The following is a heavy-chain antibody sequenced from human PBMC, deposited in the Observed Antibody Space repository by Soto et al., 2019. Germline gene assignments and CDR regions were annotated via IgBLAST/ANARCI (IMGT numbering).Heavy chain of an antibody. CDR2: ISYDGSNK. J-gene: IGHJ6*02. CDR1: GFTVSSYG. CDR3: AKDWRLSYYYGMDV. Sequence: SLRLSCAASGFTVSSYGMHWVRQAPGKGLEWVAVISYDGSNKYYADSVKGRFTISRDNSKNTLYLQMNSLRAEDTAVYYCAKDWRLSYYYGMDVWGQGTTVTVSS. V-gene: IGHV3-30*18. D-gene: IGHD3-16*02.